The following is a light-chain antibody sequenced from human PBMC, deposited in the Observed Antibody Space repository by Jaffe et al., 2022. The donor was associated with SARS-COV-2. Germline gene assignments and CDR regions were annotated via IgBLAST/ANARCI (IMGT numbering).Light chain of an antibody. V-gene: IGLV2-14*01. CDR1: SSDVGAYKF. Sequence: QSALTQPASVSGSPGQSITISCTGTSSDVGAYKFVSWYQQHPGKAPKLVIYEVTNRPSGVSYRFSGSKSGTTASLTISGLQAEDEADYYCSSYAGSTTLVFGGGTKLTVL. CDR3: SSYAGSTTLV. CDR2: EVT. J-gene: IGLJ2*01.